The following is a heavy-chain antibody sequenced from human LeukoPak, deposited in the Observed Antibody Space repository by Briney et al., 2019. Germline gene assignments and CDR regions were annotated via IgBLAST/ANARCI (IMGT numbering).Heavy chain of an antibody. J-gene: IGHJ4*02. D-gene: IGHD6-13*01. CDR1: GFSFGSYS. CDR2: ISSSSSYI. Sequence: PGGSLRLSCAASGFSFGSYSMNWVRQAPGKGLEWVSSISSSSSYIYYADSVKGRFTISRDNAKNSLYLQMNSLRAEDTAVYYCARVGALAAAPFDYWGQGTLVTVS. CDR3: ARVGALAAAPFDY. V-gene: IGHV3-21*01.